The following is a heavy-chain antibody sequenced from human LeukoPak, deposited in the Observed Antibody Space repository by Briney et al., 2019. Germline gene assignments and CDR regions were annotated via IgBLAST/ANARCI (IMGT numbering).Heavy chain of an antibody. Sequence: PSETLSLTCTVSGGSISSYYWSWIRQSPGKGLEWIGYIYSSGSTSYNPSLKSRVTISVDTSKNQFSLKLSSVTAADTAVYYCARVAARNNYYYYYMDVWGKGTAVTVSS. CDR1: GGSISSYY. V-gene: IGHV4-59*01. D-gene: IGHD6-6*01. J-gene: IGHJ6*03. CDR2: IYSSGST. CDR3: ARVAARNNYYYYYMDV.